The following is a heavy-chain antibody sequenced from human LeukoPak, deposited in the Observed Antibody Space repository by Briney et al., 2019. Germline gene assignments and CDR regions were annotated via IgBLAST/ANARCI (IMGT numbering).Heavy chain of an antibody. V-gene: IGHV3-53*01. Sequence: GGSLRLSCAASGFTFSSYGMHWVRQAPGKGLEWVSVIYSGGITYYADSVKGRFTISRDNSKNTLYLQMNTLRAEDTAVYYCARELYNWNVDYWGQGTLVTVSS. D-gene: IGHD1-20*01. CDR1: GFTFSSYG. J-gene: IGHJ4*02. CDR3: ARELYNWNVDY. CDR2: IYSGGIT.